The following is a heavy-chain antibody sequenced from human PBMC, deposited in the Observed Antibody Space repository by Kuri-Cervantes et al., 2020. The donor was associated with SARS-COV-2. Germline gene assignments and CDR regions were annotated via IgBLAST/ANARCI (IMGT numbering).Heavy chain of an antibody. J-gene: IGHJ4*02. CDR3: ARHYMGYCSSTSCQPGY. CDR1: ETTFPNYD. D-gene: IGHD2-2*01. Sequence: ASVKVSCKTPETTFPNYDINWVRQATGQGLEWMGMVKTNSGNTLYAQFFQGRVTMTRDISTSTVYMELSSLTSEDTAIYYCARHYMGYCSSTSCQPGYWGQGTLVTVSS. V-gene: IGHV1-8*01. CDR2: VKTNSGNT.